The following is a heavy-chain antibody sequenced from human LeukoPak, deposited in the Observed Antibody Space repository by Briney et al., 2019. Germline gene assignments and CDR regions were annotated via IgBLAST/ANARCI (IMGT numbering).Heavy chain of an antibody. CDR1: GGSIYSYY. J-gene: IGHJ5*02. CDR2: IYYSGTT. V-gene: IGHV4-59*08. Sequence: SETLSVNCTVSGGSIYSYYWSWIRQPPGKGLEWIGYIYYSGTTYYNPSLKSRVTISLDTSKNQFSLKLSSVTAADTAVYYCAGGYWANWFDPWDQGTLVTVSS. D-gene: IGHD3-22*01. CDR3: AGGYWANWFDP.